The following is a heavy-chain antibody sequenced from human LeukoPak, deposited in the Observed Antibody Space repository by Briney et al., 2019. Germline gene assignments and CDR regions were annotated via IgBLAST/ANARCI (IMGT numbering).Heavy chain of an antibody. J-gene: IGHJ3*02. CDR3: ARDLGYKDYVSAFDI. Sequence: GGSLRLSXAASGFIFDDYGMTWVRQTPGKGLEWVSGINWIGGSTCYADSVKGRFTISRDNAKNSLYLHMNSLRAEDTALYFCARDLGYKDYVSAFDIWGQGTMVTVSS. CDR1: GFIFDDYG. D-gene: IGHD5-24*01. V-gene: IGHV3-20*04. CDR2: INWIGGST.